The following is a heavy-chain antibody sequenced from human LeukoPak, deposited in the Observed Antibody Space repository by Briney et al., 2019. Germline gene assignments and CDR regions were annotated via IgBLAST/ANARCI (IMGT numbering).Heavy chain of an antibody. V-gene: IGHV1-18*01. J-gene: IGHJ1*01. Sequence: KVQGRVTMTTDTSTNTAYMELRSLRSDDTAVYYCARERTTPMDNWGQGTLVIVSS. D-gene: IGHD4-17*01. CDR3: ARERTTPMDN.